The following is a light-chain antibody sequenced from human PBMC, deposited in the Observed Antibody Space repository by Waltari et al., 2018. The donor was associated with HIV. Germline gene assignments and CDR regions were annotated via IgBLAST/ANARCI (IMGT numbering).Light chain of an antibody. V-gene: IGLV1-47*01. CDR3: AAWDDNLSGWV. Sequence: QSVLTQPPSASGTPGQSVTISCSGSSSNIGSNYVYWYQQLPGTAPKLLIYRNNQRPAGVPYRCSGFKSGTSASLAISGLRSEDEADYYCAAWDDNLSGWVFGGGSKLTIL. J-gene: IGLJ3*02. CDR1: SSNIGSNY. CDR2: RNN.